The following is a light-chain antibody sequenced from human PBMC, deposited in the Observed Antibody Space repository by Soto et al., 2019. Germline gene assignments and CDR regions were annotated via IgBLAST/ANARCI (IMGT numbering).Light chain of an antibody. J-gene: IGKJ3*01. CDR1: QNVSTY. CDR2: DAS. Sequence: EIVLTQSPATLSLSPGERATLSCRASQNVSTYLAWYQQKPGQAPRLLIYDASNRATGIPARFSGSGSGTDFTLTKSSLEPEDFAVYYCQQRTNWLTFGPGTKVDIK. V-gene: IGKV3-11*01. CDR3: QQRTNWLT.